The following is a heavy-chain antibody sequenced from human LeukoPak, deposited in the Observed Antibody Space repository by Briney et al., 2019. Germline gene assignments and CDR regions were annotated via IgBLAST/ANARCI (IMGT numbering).Heavy chain of an antibody. V-gene: IGHV3-20*04. CDR3: AKATDFWSGLGHRSSAFDI. CDR1: GFTFDDYG. D-gene: IGHD3-3*01. CDR2: INWNGGST. J-gene: IGHJ3*02. Sequence: GGSLRLSCAASGFTFDDYGMSWVRQAPGKGLEWVSGINWNGGSTGYADSVKGRFTISRDNAKNSLYLQMNSLRAEDTALYYCAKATDFWSGLGHRSSAFDIWGQGTMVTVSS.